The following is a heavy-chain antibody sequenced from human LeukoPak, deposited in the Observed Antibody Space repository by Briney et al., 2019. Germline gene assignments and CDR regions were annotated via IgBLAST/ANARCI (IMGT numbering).Heavy chain of an antibody. J-gene: IGHJ4*02. CDR3: ASIAVAGTVFDY. CDR2: ISYDGSNK. D-gene: IGHD6-19*01. Sequence: GGSLRLSCAASGFTFSSYGMHWVRQAPGKGLEWVAIISYDGSNKYYADSVKGRFTISRDNSKNTLYLQMNSLRAEDTAVYYCASIAVAGTVFDYWGQGTLVTVSS. V-gene: IGHV3-30*03. CDR1: GFTFSSYG.